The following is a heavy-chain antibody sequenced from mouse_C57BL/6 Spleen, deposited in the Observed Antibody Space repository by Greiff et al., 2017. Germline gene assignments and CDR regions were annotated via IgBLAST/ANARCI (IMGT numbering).Heavy chain of an antibody. D-gene: IGHD3-3*01. Sequence: VQLQQSGPELVKPGASVKISCKASGYTFTDYNMDWVKQSHGKSLEWIGDINPNNGGTNYNQKFKGKATLTVDKSSSTAYMELRSLTSEDTAVYYCARGGTPMDYWGQGTSVTVSS. J-gene: IGHJ4*01. CDR1: GYTFTDYN. CDR2: INPNNGGT. CDR3: ARGGTPMDY. V-gene: IGHV1-18*01.